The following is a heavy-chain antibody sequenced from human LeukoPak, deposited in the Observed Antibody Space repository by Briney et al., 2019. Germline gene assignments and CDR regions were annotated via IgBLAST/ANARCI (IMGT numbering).Heavy chain of an antibody. Sequence: GGSLRLSRVPSLFSFISYVLYWVRPAPGRGGEWVSGICGSGGSTYYAHSLKGPFTLSRDNSKNTLYLQMISLRAEDTAVYYSAKERYSNLGNWFDPWGQGTLVTVFS. V-gene: IGHV3-23*01. J-gene: IGHJ5*02. CDR3: AKERYSNLGNWFDP. D-gene: IGHD4-11*01. CDR2: ICGSGGST. CDR1: LFSFISYV.